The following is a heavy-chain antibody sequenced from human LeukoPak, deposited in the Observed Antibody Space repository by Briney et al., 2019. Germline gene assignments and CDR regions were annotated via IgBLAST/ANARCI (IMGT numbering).Heavy chain of an antibody. V-gene: IGHV4-34*01. Sequence: SETLSLTCAVYGGSFSGYYWSWIRQPPGKGLEWIGEINHSGSTNYNPSLKSRVTISVDTSKNQFSLKLNSVTPEDTAVYYCASLTGDESYWGQGTLVTVSS. D-gene: IGHD7-27*01. CDR1: GGSFSGYY. CDR3: ASLTGDESY. CDR2: INHSGST. J-gene: IGHJ4*02.